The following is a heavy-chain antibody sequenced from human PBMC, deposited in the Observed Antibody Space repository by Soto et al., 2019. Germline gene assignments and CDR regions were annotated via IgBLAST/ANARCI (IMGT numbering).Heavy chain of an antibody. V-gene: IGHV1-18*04. CDR3: PRDYDQVFGNHRHTPYY. Sequence: QVQLMQSGTEVKKPGASVTVSCKTSGHTFTDYGITWVRQAPGQGLEWVGWISTYNGNTDYAQKFQCRVTMTTATSTNTVSMEVRRLKSDDSALYYCPRDYDQVFGNHRHTPYYWGQRNLVTISS. J-gene: IGHJ4*02. CDR1: GHTFTDYG. CDR2: ISTYNGNT. D-gene: IGHD5-12*01.